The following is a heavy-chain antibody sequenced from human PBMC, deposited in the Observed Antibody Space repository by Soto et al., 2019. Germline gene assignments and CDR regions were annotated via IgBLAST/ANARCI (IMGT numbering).Heavy chain of an antibody. J-gene: IGHJ5*02. V-gene: IGHV3-23*01. CDR3: AKGKSENGVDWLDP. CDR1: GFTFSRFV. CDR2: VRGNSYGA. Sequence: PGGSLRLSCSASGFTFSRFVMSWVRQAPGKGLEWVATVRGNSYGAYYADSVRGRFIISRDNSKNTMSLQLNSLRDDDTAIYYCAKGKSENGVDWLDPWGPGTLVTVSS. D-gene: IGHD2-8*01.